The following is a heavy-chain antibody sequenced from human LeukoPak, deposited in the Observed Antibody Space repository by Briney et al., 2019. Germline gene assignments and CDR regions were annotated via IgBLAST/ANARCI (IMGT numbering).Heavy chain of an antibody. Sequence: SETLSLTCTVSGGSISSYYWSWIRQPPGKGLEWIGYIYYSGSTNYNPSLKSRVTISVDTSKNQFSLKLSSVTAADTAVYYCAREGQYYYDSSGYNGAFDIWGQGTMVTVSS. D-gene: IGHD3-22*01. J-gene: IGHJ3*02. CDR3: AREGQYYYDSSGYNGAFDI. CDR1: GGSISSYY. V-gene: IGHV4-59*01. CDR2: IYYSGST.